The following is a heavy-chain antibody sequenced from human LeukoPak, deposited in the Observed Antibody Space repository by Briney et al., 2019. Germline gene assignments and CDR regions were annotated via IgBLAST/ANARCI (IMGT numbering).Heavy chain of an antibody. D-gene: IGHD3-22*01. CDR3: ARTGHSSGYYSPDF. V-gene: IGHV3-20*04. CDR1: GFTFDDYG. Sequence: PGGSLRLSCAASGFTFDDYGMSWVRQAPGKGLEWVSGINWNGGSTGYADSVKGRFTISRDNAKSTPYLQMNSLRAEDTAVYYCARTGHSSGYYSPDFWGQGTLVTVSS. CDR2: INWNGGST. J-gene: IGHJ4*02.